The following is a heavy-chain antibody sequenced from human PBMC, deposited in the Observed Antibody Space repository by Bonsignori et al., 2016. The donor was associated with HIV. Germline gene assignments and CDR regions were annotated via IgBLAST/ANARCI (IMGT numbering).Heavy chain of an antibody. CDR3: ARGGGAYGDHGEHYFDY. Sequence: SVKVSCKASGDTSSRDFISWVRQAPGQGLEWMGGIIPIVGMAHYAQNFQDRVTITADAFRSTVYMELSSLRSEDTAVYYCARGGGAYGDHGEHYFDYWGRGTRVTVSS. CDR2: IIPIVGMA. V-gene: IGHV1-69*10. CDR1: GDTSSRDF. J-gene: IGHJ4*01. D-gene: IGHD4-17*01.